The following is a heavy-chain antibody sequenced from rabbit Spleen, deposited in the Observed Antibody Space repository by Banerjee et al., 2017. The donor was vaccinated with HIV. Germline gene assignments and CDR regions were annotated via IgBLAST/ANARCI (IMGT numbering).Heavy chain of an antibody. CDR1: GFDFNSND. Sequence: QQLEESGGGLVKPGASLTLTCKASGFDFNSNDMCWVRQAPGKGLEWIGCIDNGNSGLTWYATWAKGRFTISKTSTTVTLQMTSLTAADTATYFCARDLDTRSRYFFDLWGPGTLVTVS. CDR2: IDNGNSGLT. V-gene: IGHV1S40*01. CDR3: ARDLDTRSRYFFDL. J-gene: IGHJ4*01. D-gene: IGHD1-1*01.